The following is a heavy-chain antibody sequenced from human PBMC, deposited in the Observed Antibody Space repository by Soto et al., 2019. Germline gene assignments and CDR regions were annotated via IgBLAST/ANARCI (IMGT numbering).Heavy chain of an antibody. D-gene: IGHD2-8*01. Sequence: SETLSLTCAVYGGSFSGYYWSWIRQPPGKGLEWIGEINHSGSTNYNPSLKSRVTISVDTSKNQFSLKLSSVTAADTAVYYCARRVVLMGTTPSEYFQHWGQGTLVTVSS. CDR2: INHSGST. CDR3: ARRVVLMGTTPSEYFQH. V-gene: IGHV4-34*01. CDR1: GGSFSGYY. J-gene: IGHJ1*01.